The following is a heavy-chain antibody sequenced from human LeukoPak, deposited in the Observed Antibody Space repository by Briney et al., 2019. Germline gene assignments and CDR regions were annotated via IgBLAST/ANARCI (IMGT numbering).Heavy chain of an antibody. J-gene: IGHJ3*02. D-gene: IGHD3-22*01. CDR1: GFTFSSYA. CDR2: ISGSGGST. CDR3: ARGGIVVVITGPIGAFDI. Sequence: PGGSLRLSCAASGFTFSSYAMSWVRQAPGKGLEWVSAISGSGGSTYYADSVKGRFTISRDNAKNSLYLQMNSLRAEDTAVYYCARGGIVVVITGPIGAFDIWGQGTMVTVSS. V-gene: IGHV3-23*01.